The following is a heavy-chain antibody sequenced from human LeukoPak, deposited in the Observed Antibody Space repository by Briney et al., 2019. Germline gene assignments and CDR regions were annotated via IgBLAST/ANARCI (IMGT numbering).Heavy chain of an antibody. CDR2: MFDSGRT. V-gene: IGHV4-59*11. Sequence: PSETLSLTCTVSGASISSHYWSWIREPPGEGLGWLGYMFDSGRTKYNPSLRNRVTISGDTSKNQVSLRLSSVTAADTAVYYCARCRDEFGDYGFDFWGQGALVTVSS. CDR1: GASISSHY. D-gene: IGHD4-17*01. J-gene: IGHJ4*02. CDR3: ARCRDEFGDYGFDF.